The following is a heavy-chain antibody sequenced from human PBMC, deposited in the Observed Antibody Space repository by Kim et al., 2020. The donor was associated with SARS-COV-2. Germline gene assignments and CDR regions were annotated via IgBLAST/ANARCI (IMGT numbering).Heavy chain of an antibody. CDR3: AKETGSGFDY. V-gene: IGHV3-23*01. Sequence: GRHYSADAVKARFTISRNNSKNTLYLQMNSLRAEDTAVYYCAKETGSGFDYWGQGTLVTVSS. D-gene: IGHD3-10*01. CDR2: GRH. J-gene: IGHJ4*02.